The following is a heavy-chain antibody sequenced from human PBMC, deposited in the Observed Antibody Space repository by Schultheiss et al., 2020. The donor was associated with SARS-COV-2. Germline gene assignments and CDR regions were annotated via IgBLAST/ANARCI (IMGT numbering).Heavy chain of an antibody. CDR3: ATRGDYDILTGADHAFDI. Sequence: SQTLSLTCAVYGGSFSGYYWGWIRQPPGKGLEWIGEINHSGSTNYNPSLKSRVTISVDTSKNQFSLKLSSVTAADTAVYYCATRGDYDILTGADHAFDIWGQGTMVTVSS. D-gene: IGHD3-9*01. J-gene: IGHJ3*02. CDR1: GGSFSGYY. CDR2: INHSGST. V-gene: IGHV4-34*01.